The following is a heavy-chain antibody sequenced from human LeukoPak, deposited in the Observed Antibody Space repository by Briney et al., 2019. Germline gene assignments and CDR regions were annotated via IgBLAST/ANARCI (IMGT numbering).Heavy chain of an antibody. Sequence: ASVTVSCKASGYTFTGYYMHWVRRAPGQGLEWMGWINPNSGGTNYAQKFQGRVTMTGDTSISTAYMELSRLRSDDTAVYYCFILTAIVVVPAAITGIAAAGPDYWGQGTLVTVSS. V-gene: IGHV1-2*02. J-gene: IGHJ4*02. D-gene: IGHD2-2*01. CDR2: INPNSGGT. CDR3: FILTAIVVVPAAITGIAAAGPDY. CDR1: GYTFTGYY.